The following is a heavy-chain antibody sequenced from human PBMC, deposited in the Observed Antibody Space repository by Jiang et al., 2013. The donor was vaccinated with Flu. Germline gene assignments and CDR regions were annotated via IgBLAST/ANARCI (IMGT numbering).Heavy chain of an antibody. Sequence: YTFTSYGISWVRQAPGQGLEWMGWISAYNGNTNYAQKLQGRVTMTTDTSTSTAYMELRSLRSDDTAVYYCARDRNGHPMVRGVPFDYWGQGTLVTVSS. CDR2: ISAYNGNT. CDR3: ARDRNGHPMVRGVPFDY. CDR1: YTFTSYG. V-gene: IGHV1-18*01. J-gene: IGHJ4*02. D-gene: IGHD3-10*01.